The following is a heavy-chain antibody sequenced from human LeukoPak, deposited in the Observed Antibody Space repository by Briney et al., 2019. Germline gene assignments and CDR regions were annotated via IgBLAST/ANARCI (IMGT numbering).Heavy chain of an antibody. Sequence: SVKVSCKASGGTFSSYAISWVRQAPRQGLEWMGGIIPIFGTANYAQKFQGRVTITADEFTSTAYMELSSLRSEDTAVYYCARSRSRGQWLTGTWGQGTLVTVSS. CDR2: IIPIFGTA. D-gene: IGHD6-19*01. V-gene: IGHV1-69*13. CDR3: ARSRSRGQWLTGT. CDR1: GGTFSSYA. J-gene: IGHJ5*02.